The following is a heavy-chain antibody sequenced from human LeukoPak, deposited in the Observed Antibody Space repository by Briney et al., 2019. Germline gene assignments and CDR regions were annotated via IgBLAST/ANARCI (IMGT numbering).Heavy chain of an antibody. CDR1: GFSFSTYA. CDR2: ISSDGGRT. Sequence: PGGSLRLSCAASGFSFSTYAMHWVRQAPGKGLEYVSAISSDGGRTYYANSVKGRFTISRDNSKNTLYLQMGSLRVEDMAVYYCARDGEGGYSYGYVDYWGQGTLVTVSS. V-gene: IGHV3-64*01. D-gene: IGHD5-18*01. CDR3: ARDGEGGYSYGYVDY. J-gene: IGHJ4*02.